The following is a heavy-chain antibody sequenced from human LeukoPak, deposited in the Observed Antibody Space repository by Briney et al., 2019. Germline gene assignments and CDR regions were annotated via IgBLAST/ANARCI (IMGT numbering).Heavy chain of an antibody. CDR2: IHSSGSP. J-gene: IGHJ4*02. CDR3: ARGRYYADYGGGEDY. D-gene: IGHD4-17*01. V-gene: IGHV4-59*02. CDR1: GGSVSSYY. Sequence: LETLSLTSTVSGGSVSSYYWSWVRQPPGKGLEWIGYIHSSGSPNYNPSLKSRVTISVDTSKNHFSLNLSSVTAADTAVYYCARGRYYADYGGGEDYWGQGTLVTVSS.